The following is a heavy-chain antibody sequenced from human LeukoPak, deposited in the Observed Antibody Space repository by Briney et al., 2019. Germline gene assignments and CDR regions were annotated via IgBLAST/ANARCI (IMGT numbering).Heavy chain of an antibody. Sequence: PGGSLRLSCAASGFTFSSYSMNWVRQAPGKGLEWVSSISSSSSYIYYADSVKGRFTISRDNAKNSLYLQMNSLRAEDTAVYYCARRSRGTGSWYYFDYWGQGTLVTVSS. CDR3: ARRSRGTGSWYYFDY. CDR1: GFTFSSYS. V-gene: IGHV3-21*01. J-gene: IGHJ4*02. D-gene: IGHD3-10*01. CDR2: ISSSSSYI.